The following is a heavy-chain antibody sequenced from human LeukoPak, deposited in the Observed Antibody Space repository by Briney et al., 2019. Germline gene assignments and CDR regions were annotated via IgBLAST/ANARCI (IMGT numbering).Heavy chain of an antibody. V-gene: IGHV1-69*13. D-gene: IGHD6-13*01. CDR3: ATDDPFGGYSSSLGMDV. Sequence: SVHVSCKASGGTFSSYAIRWVRQAPGQGLEWMGGIIPIFGTANYAQKFQGRVTITADESTSTAYMELSSLRSEDTAVYYCATDDPFGGYSSSLGMDVWGQGTTVTVSS. J-gene: IGHJ6*02. CDR2: IIPIFGTA. CDR1: GGTFSSYA.